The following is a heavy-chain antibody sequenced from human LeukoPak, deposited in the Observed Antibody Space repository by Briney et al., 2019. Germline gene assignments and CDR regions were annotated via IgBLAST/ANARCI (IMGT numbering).Heavy chain of an antibody. V-gene: IGHV3-7*01. J-gene: IGHJ6*02. D-gene: IGHD1-14*01. CDR3: ARARNEDV. Sequence: GGSLRLSCAASGFIFNTYWMSWVRQAPGKGLEWAANIKQDGSEKYYVDSVKGRFTISRDNARNSLYLQMNTLRAEDTAVYYCARARNEDVWGQGTTVTVSS. CDR1: GFIFNTYW. CDR2: IKQDGSEK.